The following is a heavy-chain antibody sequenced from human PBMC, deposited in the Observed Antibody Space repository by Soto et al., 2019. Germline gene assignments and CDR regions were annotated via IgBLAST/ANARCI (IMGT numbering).Heavy chain of an antibody. CDR3: ARTGGATDS. V-gene: IGHV6-1*01. J-gene: IGHJ5*02. CDR1: GDSVSSNSAA. CDR2: TYYRSKWYD. Sequence: PSQTLSLTCAISGDSVSSNSAAWNWIRQSPSRGFEWLGRTYYRSKWYDEYAVSVKGRITISPDTSKNHFSLQLNSVTPEGTAVYYCARTGGATDSWGQGTLVTVSS. D-gene: IGHD1-26*01.